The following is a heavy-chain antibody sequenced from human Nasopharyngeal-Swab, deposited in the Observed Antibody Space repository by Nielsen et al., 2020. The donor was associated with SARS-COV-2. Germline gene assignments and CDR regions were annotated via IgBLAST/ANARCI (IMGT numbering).Heavy chain of an antibody. J-gene: IGHJ4*02. CDR2: INAGNGNT. CDR1: GYTFTNFA. V-gene: IGHV1-3*01. D-gene: IGHD1-1*01. CDR3: ARVEGGPFDY. Sequence: ASVQVSCRASGYTFTNFAIHWVRQTPGQRLEWMGWINAGNGNTKYSQRFQGRVTITTDTSATSAYMELSRLRPEDTAVYYCARVEGGPFDYWGQGTLVAVSS.